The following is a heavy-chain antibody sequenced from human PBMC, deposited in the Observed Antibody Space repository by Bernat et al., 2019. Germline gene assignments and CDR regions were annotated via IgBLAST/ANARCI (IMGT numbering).Heavy chain of an antibody. CDR1: GNSISSGSHY. CDR3: ARQIVGAHDF. Sequence: QLQLQESGPGLVRPSETLSLTCSVSGNSISSGSHYWGWFRQPPGKGLEYIGTIYYTGSTYYNPSLRSRVTISMNTSKNHFSLKLSSVTAADTAVDYCARQIVGAHDFWGQGTLVTVSS. V-gene: IGHV4-39*01. CDR2: IYYTGST. J-gene: IGHJ4*02. D-gene: IGHD1-26*01.